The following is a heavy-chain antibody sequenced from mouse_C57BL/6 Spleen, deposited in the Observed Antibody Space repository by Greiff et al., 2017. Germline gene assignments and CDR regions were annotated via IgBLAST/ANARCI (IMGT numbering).Heavy chain of an antibody. CDR3: ARGGYDYGWFAD. D-gene: IGHD2-4*01. J-gene: IGHJ3*01. CDR2: IYPSDSEP. CDR1: GYTFTSYW. V-gene: IGHV1-61*01. Sequence: QVQLQQPGAELVRPGSSVTLSCKASGYTFTSYWMDWVKPRPGQGLAWIGNIYPSDSEPHSNQKFKDKATLTVDKSSSTAYMQLSSLTSEDSAVYYCARGGYDYGWFADWGQGTLVTVSA.